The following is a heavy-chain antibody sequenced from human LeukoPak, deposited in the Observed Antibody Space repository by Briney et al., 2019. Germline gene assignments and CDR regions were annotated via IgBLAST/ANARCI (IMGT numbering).Heavy chain of an antibody. CDR2: ISGSSGST. CDR3: ARMGFDY. Sequence: GGSLRLSCAASGFTFSTYAMHWVRQAPGKGLEWVSGISGSSGSTYYADSVKGRFTISRDNAKNSLYLQMNSLRAEDTAVYYCARMGFDYWGQGTLVTVSS. J-gene: IGHJ4*02. V-gene: IGHV3-48*04. CDR1: GFTFSTYA.